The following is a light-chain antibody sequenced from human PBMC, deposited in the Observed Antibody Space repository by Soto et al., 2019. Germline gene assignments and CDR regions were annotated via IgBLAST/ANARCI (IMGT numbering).Light chain of an antibody. CDR3: QQYADWPKT. CDR1: QSISSN. J-gene: IGKJ1*01. CDR2: AAS. Sequence: EIVMTQSPATLSVSPGERATLSCWASQSISSNLAWYQQKPGQAPRPLIYAASTRAAGVPARFSGSGSGTEFTLTISSLQSEDFAVYFCQQYADWPKTFGQGTKVDIK. V-gene: IGKV3-15*01.